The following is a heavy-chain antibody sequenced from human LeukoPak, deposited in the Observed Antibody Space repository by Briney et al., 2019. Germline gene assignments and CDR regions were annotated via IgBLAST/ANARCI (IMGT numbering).Heavy chain of an antibody. CDR2: IIASSGST. CDR3: AKAGEQQWLRMHFDN. D-gene: IGHD5-18*01. Sequence: GGSLRLSCAASGFSFNNYTMGWVRQAPGKGLEWVSIIIASSGSTFYADSVKGRFTISRDNSKNTLYLQMKSLRVEDTAVYYCAKAGEQQWLRMHFDNWGQGTLVTV. J-gene: IGHJ4*02. V-gene: IGHV3-23*01. CDR1: GFSFNNYT.